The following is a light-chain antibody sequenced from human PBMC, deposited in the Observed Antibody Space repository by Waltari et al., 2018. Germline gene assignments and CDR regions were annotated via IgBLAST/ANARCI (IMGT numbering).Light chain of an antibody. CDR1: GSLFFGASGKNY. Sequence: IVLTQCVVWLAVSVWGGAAIVCWSGGSLFFGASGKNYLAWYQQKPGQPPKVLIYWASTREAGVPERISGSGSGAHFTLTVDSLQAEDVAVYYCQQYSSSPITFGQGTRLEI. CDR3: QQYSSSPIT. J-gene: IGKJ5*01. CDR2: WAS. V-gene: IGKV4-1*01.